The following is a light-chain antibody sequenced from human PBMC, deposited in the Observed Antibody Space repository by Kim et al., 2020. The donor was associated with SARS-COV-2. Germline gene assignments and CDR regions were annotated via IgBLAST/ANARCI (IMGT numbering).Light chain of an antibody. CDR3: HVWDDSSDHRVL. V-gene: IGLV3-21*03. Sequence: SYELTQPPSVSVAPGKTARITCGGNNIGGQSVHWYQQKPGQAPVLAVYDDSDRPSGIPERFSGSKSGNTATLTISRVEAADEADYYCHVWDDSSDHRVLFGGGTQLTVL. CDR1: NIGGQS. CDR2: DDS. J-gene: IGLJ2*01.